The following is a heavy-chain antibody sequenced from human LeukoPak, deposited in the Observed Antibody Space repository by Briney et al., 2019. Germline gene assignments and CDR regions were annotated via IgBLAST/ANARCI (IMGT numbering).Heavy chain of an antibody. CDR1: GFTFSDYF. CDR2: ISSSGSTI. Sequence: GGSLRLSCAASGFTFSDYFMSWIRQAPGKGLEWVSYISSSGSTIYYADSVKGRFTISRDNAKHSLYLQMNSLRAEDTAVYYCARDYGDLNWFDPWGQGTLVTVSS. V-gene: IGHV3-11*04. D-gene: IGHD4-17*01. CDR3: ARDYGDLNWFDP. J-gene: IGHJ5*02.